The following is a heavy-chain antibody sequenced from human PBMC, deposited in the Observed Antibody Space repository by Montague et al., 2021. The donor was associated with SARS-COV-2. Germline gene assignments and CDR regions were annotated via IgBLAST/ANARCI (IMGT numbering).Heavy chain of an antibody. D-gene: IGHD4-23*01. CDR2: IYDGGAV. CDR1: GGSITGYY. Sequence: SETLSLTCTVSGGSITGYYWSWLRRSPGKGLEWIAYIYDGGAVNXNPSLGSRVTISTDTSKNQLSLKVNSVTAADTAVYYCVRDHPYGGPRGAYDIWGQETVVTVSS. V-gene: IGHV4-59*01. J-gene: IGHJ3*02. CDR3: VRDHPYGGPRGAYDI.